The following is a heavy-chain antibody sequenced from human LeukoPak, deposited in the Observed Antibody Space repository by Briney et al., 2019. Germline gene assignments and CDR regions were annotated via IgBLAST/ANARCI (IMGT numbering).Heavy chain of an antibody. D-gene: IGHD6-13*01. J-gene: IGHJ3*02. Sequence: SVKVSCKASGGTFSSYAISWVRQAPGQGLEWTGGIIPIFGTANYAQKFQGRVTITTDESTSTAYMELSSLRSEDTAVYYCVRSPAIAAADAFDIWGQGTMVTVSS. CDR3: VRSPAIAAADAFDI. CDR2: IIPIFGTA. V-gene: IGHV1-69*05. CDR1: GGTFSSYA.